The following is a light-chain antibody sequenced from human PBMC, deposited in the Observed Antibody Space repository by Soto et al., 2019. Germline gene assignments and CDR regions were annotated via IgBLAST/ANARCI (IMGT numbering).Light chain of an antibody. CDR2: DAS. CDR1: QSVSSSD. J-gene: IGKJ2*01. CDR3: QQRSNWPPGYT. Sequence: EVVLTQSPGTLSLSPGERATLSCRASQSVSSSDLAWYQQKPGQAPRLLMYDASSRATGIPDRFSGSGSGTDFTLTISSLEPEDFAVYYCQQRSNWPPGYTFGQGTKLEIK. V-gene: IGKV3D-20*02.